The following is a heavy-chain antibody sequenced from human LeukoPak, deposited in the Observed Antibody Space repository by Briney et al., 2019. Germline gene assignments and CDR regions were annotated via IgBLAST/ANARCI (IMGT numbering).Heavy chain of an antibody. D-gene: IGHD3-10*01. CDR3: ARSGFGSGISFDL. V-gene: IGHV1-8*01. J-gene: IGHJ5*02. Sequence: ASVKVSCKASGYTFTSYDINWVRQAPGQGLEGMGWMNPNSGDTGYPQRFQGRVTMTRETSITTAYMELSSLRSEDTAVYYCARSGFGSGISFDLWGQGTLVTVSS. CDR1: GYTFTSYD. CDR2: MNPNSGDT.